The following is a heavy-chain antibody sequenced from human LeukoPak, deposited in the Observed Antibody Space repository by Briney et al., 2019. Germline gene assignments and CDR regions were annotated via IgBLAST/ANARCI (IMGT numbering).Heavy chain of an antibody. CDR1: GYTFTGYY. J-gene: IGHJ3*02. Sequence: GASVKVSCTASGYTFTGYYMHWVRQAPGQGLEWMGWINPNSGGTNYAQKFQGRVTMTRDTSISTAYMELRSLRSDDTAVYYCARGLQENLAWLTAFSAFDIWGQGTMVTVSS. CDR3: ARGLQENLAWLTAFSAFDI. CDR2: INPNSGGT. V-gene: IGHV1-2*02. D-gene: IGHD6-19*01.